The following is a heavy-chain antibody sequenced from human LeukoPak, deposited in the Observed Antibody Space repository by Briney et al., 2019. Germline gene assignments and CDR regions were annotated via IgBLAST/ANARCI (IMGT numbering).Heavy chain of an antibody. CDR2: INPKSGGT. V-gene: IGHV1-2*02. CDR1: GYTFPAYY. J-gene: IGHJ4*02. D-gene: IGHD3-9*01. Sequence: ASVKVSCKASGYTFPAYYIHWVRQAPGQGLEWMGWINPKSGGTNEAQKFHDRVTMTRDTSIRTAYMEVSRLRSDDTAVYYCARSPDILTGENFDYWGQGTLVTVSS. CDR3: ARSPDILTGENFDY.